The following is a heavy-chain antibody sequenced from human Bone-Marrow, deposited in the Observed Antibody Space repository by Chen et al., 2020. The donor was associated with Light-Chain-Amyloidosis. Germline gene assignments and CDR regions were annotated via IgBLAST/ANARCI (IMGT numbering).Heavy chain of an antibody. J-gene: IGHJ4*02. Sequence: EVQLEQSGPEVKKPGESLKISCKGSGYTFPNYWIGWVRQMPGKGLEWMGVIYPDESEARYSPSFEGQVTISADKSITPAYLQWRSLKASDTAMYYCARRRDSYNFDYWGQGNLVTVSS. CDR2: IYPDESEA. CDR1: GYTFPNYW. V-gene: IGHV5-51*01. CDR3: ARRRDSYNFDY. D-gene: IGHD1-26*01.